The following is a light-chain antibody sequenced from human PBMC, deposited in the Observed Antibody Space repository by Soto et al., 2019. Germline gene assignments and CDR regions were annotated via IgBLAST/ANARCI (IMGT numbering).Light chain of an antibody. Sequence: DIQMTQSPSTLSASVGDRFTITCRASQSISTWLAWYQQKPGKAPNLLIYKASTLESGDPSRFGCSGSGTEFTLTISSLQPDDFAAYYCQQYSSFLYTFGQGTKLQIK. V-gene: IGKV1-5*03. CDR2: KAS. J-gene: IGKJ2*01. CDR1: QSISTW. CDR3: QQYSSFLYT.